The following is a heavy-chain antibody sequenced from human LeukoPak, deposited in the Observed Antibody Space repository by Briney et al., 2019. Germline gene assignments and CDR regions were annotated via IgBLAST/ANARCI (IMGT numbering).Heavy chain of an antibody. CDR1: GFTFSSYS. Sequence: GGSLRLSCAASGFTFSSYSMNWVRQAPGKGLEWVSYISSSSSTIYYADSVKGRFTISRDNAKNSLYLQMNSLRAEDTAVYYCARDRDSSGWPNWFDPWGQGTLVTVSS. J-gene: IGHJ5*02. D-gene: IGHD6-19*01. CDR2: ISSSSSTI. CDR3: ARDRDSSGWPNWFDP. V-gene: IGHV3-48*04.